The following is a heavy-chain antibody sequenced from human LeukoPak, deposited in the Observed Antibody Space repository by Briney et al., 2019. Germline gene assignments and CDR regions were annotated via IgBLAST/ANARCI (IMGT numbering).Heavy chain of an antibody. V-gene: IGHV3-23*01. CDR1: GFTFSNAW. J-gene: IGHJ3*02. CDR3: AKYYDFWSGYFDPDAFDI. Sequence: GGSLRLSCAASGFTFSNAWMSWVRQAPGKGLEWVSAISGSGGSTYYADSVKGRFTISRDNSKNTLYLQMNSLRAEDTAVYYCAKYYDFWSGYFDPDAFDIWGQGTMVTVSS. CDR2: ISGSGGST. D-gene: IGHD3-3*01.